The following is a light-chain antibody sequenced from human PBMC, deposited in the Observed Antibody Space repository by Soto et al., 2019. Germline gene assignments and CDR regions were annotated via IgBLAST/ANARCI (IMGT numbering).Light chain of an antibody. CDR3: QQYNTYWS. Sequence: DLQMTHSPATLPASAGDRVTITCRASQSINNWLAWYQQKPGEAPKLLIYAASSLEIGVPSRFSGSGSGTEFTLTISSLQPDDFATYYCQQYNTYWSFGQGTKVDIK. J-gene: IGKJ1*01. CDR2: AAS. CDR1: QSINNW. V-gene: IGKV1-5*03.